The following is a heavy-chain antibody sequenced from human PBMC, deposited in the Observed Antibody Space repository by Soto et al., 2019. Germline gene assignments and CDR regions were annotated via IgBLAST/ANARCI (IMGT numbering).Heavy chain of an antibody. J-gene: IGHJ4*02. V-gene: IGHV3-11*01. CDR1: GFTFSDYY. CDR2: ISSSGSTI. D-gene: IGHD6-19*01. Sequence: QVQLVESGGGLVKPGGSLRLSCAASGFTFSDYYMSWIRQAPGKGLEWVSYISSSGSTIYYADSVKGRFTISRDNAKNSLYRQINSLGAEDTAVYYCARDKRSIAVAGCAIDYWGQGTLVTVSS. CDR3: ARDKRSIAVAGCAIDY.